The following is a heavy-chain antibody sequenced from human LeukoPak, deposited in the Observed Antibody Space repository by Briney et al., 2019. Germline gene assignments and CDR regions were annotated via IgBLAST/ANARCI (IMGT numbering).Heavy chain of an antibody. CDR1: GFTFSSYA. V-gene: IGHV3-30-3*01. CDR2: ISYDGSNK. D-gene: IGHD3-3*01. CDR3: ARGRLVGAFDI. J-gene: IGHJ3*02. Sequence: PGGSLRLSCAASGFTFSSYAMHWVRQAPGKGLEWVAVISYDGSNKYYADSVKGRFTISRDNSKNTLYLQMNNLRAEDTAVYYCARGRLVGAFDIWGQGTMVTVSS.